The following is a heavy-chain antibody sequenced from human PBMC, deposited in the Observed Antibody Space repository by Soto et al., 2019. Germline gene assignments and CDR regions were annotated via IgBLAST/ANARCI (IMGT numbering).Heavy chain of an antibody. CDR2: IIPIFGTA. J-gene: IGHJ4*02. Sequence: SVKVSCKASGGTFSSYAISWVRQAPGQGLEWMGGIIPIFGTANYAQKFQGRVTITADESTSTAYMELSSLRSGDTAVYYCARRGHDELLYEKPQFDYWGQGTLVTVSS. CDR1: GGTFSSYA. D-gene: IGHD2-2*02. V-gene: IGHV1-69*13. CDR3: ARRGHDELLYEKPQFDY.